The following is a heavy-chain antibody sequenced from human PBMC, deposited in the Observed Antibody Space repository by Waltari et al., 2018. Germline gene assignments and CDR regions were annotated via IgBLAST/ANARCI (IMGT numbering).Heavy chain of an antibody. CDR2: IWHDGSDK. CDR3: VRDGCSGGSCSPSYYYYGLDV. J-gene: IGHJ6*02. D-gene: IGHD2-15*01. Sequence: QVQLVESGGGVVQPGRSLRLSCAASGFALSRFTFRDFGFHWVRQAPGQGLGWVAFIWHDGSDKYYSDSVKGRFIISRDNSKNTLYLQMNSLRARDTAVYYCVRDGCSGGSCSPSYYYYGLDVWGQGTTVTVSS. CDR1: GFALSRFTFRDFG. V-gene: IGHV3-33*01.